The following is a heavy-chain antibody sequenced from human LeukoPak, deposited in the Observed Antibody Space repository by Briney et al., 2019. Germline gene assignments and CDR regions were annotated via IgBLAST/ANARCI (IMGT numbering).Heavy chain of an antibody. D-gene: IGHD2-2*01. J-gene: IGHJ6*03. CDR2: INPNSGGT. Sequence: ASVKVSCKASGYTFTGYYMHWVRQAPGQGLEWMGWINPNSGGTNYAQKFQGRVTMTRDTSISTAYMELSRLRSGDTAVYYCARGWVYCSSTSCPYYYYYMDVWGKGTTVTVSS. V-gene: IGHV1-2*02. CDR1: GYTFTGYY. CDR3: ARGWVYCSSTSCPYYYYYMDV.